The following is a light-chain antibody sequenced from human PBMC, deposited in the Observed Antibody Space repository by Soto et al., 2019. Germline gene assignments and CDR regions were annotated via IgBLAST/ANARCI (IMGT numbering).Light chain of an antibody. CDR3: QQYYSIPYT. Sequence: DIVMTQSPDSLAVSLGERATINCKSSQSVLHSSTNQNNLTWYQQKPGQPPKLLIYLASTREVGVPDRFSGSGSGTDFTLTISSLQAEDVAVYYCQQYYSIPYTFGQGTKLELK. CDR2: LAS. V-gene: IGKV4-1*01. J-gene: IGKJ2*01. CDR1: QSVLHSSTNQNN.